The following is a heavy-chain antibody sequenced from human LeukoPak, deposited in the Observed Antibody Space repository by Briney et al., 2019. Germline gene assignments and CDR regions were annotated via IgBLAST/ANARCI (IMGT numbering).Heavy chain of an antibody. CDR2: SYYSGSS. CDR3: ARQRHDYGDYRVDY. D-gene: IGHD4-17*01. Sequence: PSETLSLTCAVSGGSISSSNWWRWVRQPPGKGLEWSGGSYYSGSSYYNPSLKSRVTISVDTSKNQFSLKLSSVTAADTAVYYCARQRHDYGDYRVDYWGQGTLVTVSS. J-gene: IGHJ4*02. V-gene: IGHV4-4*02. CDR1: GGSISSSNW.